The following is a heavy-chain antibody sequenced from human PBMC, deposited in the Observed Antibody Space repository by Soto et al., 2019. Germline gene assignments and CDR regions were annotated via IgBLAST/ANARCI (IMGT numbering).Heavy chain of an antibody. CDR1: GGTFTSCT. V-gene: IGHV1-69*13. D-gene: IGHD6-19*01. CDR2: LIPMFDIA. Sequence: SVKVSCKASGGTFTSCTVYWVRQAPGQGLEWVGGLIPMFDIANYAEGFRGRVMITADEATNTASMELSSLTSADTAVYYCARERGQWLVWDYYYYGMDVWGQGTTVTVSS. CDR3: ARERGQWLVWDYYYYGMDV. J-gene: IGHJ6*02.